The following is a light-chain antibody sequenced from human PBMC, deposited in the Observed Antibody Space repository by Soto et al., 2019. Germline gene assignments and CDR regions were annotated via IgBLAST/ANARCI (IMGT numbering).Light chain of an antibody. J-gene: IGKJ5*01. Sequence: EIVLTQSPATLSLSPGERATLSCRASQSVGSYLAWYQQKPGQTPRLLIYDASHRATGIPARFSASGSGTDFTLTISSLEPEDFAVYYCQQRFNWPRTFGQGTRLEIK. V-gene: IGKV3-11*01. CDR3: QQRFNWPRT. CDR1: QSVGSY. CDR2: DAS.